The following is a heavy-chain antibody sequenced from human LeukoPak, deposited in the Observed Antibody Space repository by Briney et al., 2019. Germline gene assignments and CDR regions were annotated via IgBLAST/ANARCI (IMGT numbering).Heavy chain of an antibody. CDR2: MNPNSGNT. J-gene: IGHJ4*02. CDR1: GYTFTSYD. Sequence: ASVKVSCKASGYTFTSYDINWVRQATGQGLEWMGWMNPNSGNTGYAQKFQGRVTMTRNTSISTAYMELSSLRSEDTAVYYCARVYSSSWYLVDYWGQGTLVTVSS. D-gene: IGHD6-13*01. CDR3: ARVYSSSWYLVDY. V-gene: IGHV1-8*01.